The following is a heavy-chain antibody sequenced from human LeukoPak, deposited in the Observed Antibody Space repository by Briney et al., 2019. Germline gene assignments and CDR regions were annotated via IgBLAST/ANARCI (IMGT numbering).Heavy chain of an antibody. Sequence: KSGGSLRLSCAASGFTFSSYSMNWVRQAPGKGLEWVSSISSSSSYIYYADSVKGRFTISRDNAKNSLYLQMNSLRAEDTAVYYCARDLDPYYYDSSGYYSGPFDYWGQGTLVTVSS. CDR3: ARDLDPYYYDSSGYYSGPFDY. J-gene: IGHJ4*02. CDR1: GFTFSSYS. V-gene: IGHV3-21*01. CDR2: ISSSSSYI. D-gene: IGHD3-22*01.